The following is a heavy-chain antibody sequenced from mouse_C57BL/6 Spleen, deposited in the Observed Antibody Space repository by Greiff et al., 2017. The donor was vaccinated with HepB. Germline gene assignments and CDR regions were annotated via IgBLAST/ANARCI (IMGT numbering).Heavy chain of an antibody. V-gene: IGHV5-4*01. CDR3: ARDPIYYDYDAGRSYAMDY. Sequence: EVQVVESGGGLVKPGGSLKLSCAASGFTFSSYAMSWVRQTPEKRLEWVATISDGGSYTYYPDNVKGRFTISRDNAKNNLYLQMSHLKSEDTAMYYCARDPIYYDYDAGRSYAMDYWGQGTSVTVSS. CDR1: GFTFSSYA. J-gene: IGHJ4*01. D-gene: IGHD2-4*01. CDR2: ISDGGSYT.